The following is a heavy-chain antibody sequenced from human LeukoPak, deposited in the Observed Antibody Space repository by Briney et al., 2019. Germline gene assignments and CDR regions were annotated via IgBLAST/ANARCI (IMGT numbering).Heavy chain of an antibody. J-gene: IGHJ5*02. CDR1: GFTVSSNY. CDR3: ARETPELPMFDP. V-gene: IGHV3-66*02. Sequence: PGGSLRPSCAASGFTVSSNYMSWVRQAPGKGLEWVSVIYSGGSTYYADSVKGRFTISRDNSKNTLYLQMNSLRAEDTAVYYCARETPELPMFDPWGQGTLVTVSS. CDR2: IYSGGST. D-gene: IGHD3-10*01.